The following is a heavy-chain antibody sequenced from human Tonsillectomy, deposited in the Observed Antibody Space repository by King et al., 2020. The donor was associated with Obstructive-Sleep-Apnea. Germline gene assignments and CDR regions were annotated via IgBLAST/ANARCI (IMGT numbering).Heavy chain of an antibody. CDR3: ARDNHGLDV. J-gene: IGHJ6*02. V-gene: IGHV3-9*01. CDR2: TIWNSYSV. Sequence: VQLVESGGGLVQPGRSLRLSCAASGFTFDGYAMHWVRQVPGKGLEWVSGTIWNSYSVDYADSVKGRFTISRDNAKNSLYLQMNSLRAEDTASYYCARDNHGLDVWGQGTTVTVSS. CDR1: GFTFDGYA.